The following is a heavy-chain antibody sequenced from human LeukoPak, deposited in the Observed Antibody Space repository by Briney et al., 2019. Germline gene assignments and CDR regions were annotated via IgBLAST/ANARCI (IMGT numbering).Heavy chain of an antibody. J-gene: IGHJ4*02. V-gene: IGHV3-74*01. CDR3: AKGDITMIVVVIAFDY. Sequence: PGGSLRLSCAASGNYWMHWVRQAPGKGLMWVSHINSDGSWTSYADSVKGRFTISKDNAKNTLYLQMNSLRAEDTAVYYCAKGDITMIVVVIAFDYWGQGTLVTVSS. CDR1: GNYW. CDR2: INSDGSWT. D-gene: IGHD3-22*01.